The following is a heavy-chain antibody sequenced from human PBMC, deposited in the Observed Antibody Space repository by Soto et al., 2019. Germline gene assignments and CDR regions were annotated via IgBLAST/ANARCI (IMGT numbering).Heavy chain of an antibody. CDR3: AKSSGWYADGWFDP. Sequence: PGGSLRLSCAASGFTFSSYGMHWVRQAPGKGLEWVAVISYDGSNKYYADSVKGRFTISRDNSKNTLYLQMNSLRAEDTAVYYCAKSSGWYADGWFDPWGQGTLVTVSS. D-gene: IGHD6-19*01. CDR2: ISYDGSNK. J-gene: IGHJ5*02. CDR1: GFTFSSYG. V-gene: IGHV3-30*18.